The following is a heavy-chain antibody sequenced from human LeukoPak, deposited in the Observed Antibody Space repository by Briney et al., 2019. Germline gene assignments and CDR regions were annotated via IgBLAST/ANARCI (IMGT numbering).Heavy chain of an antibody. CDR1: GGSFSGCY. V-gene: IGHV4-34*01. J-gene: IGHJ5*02. CDR2: INHSGST. D-gene: IGHD3-3*01. Sequence: PSETLSLTCAVYGGSFSGCYWSWIRQPPGKGLEWIGEINHSGSTNYNPSLKSRVTISVDTSKNQFSLKLSSVTAADTAVYYCARGRDDFWSGYYQNNWFDPWGQGTLVTVSS. CDR3: ARGRDDFWSGYYQNNWFDP.